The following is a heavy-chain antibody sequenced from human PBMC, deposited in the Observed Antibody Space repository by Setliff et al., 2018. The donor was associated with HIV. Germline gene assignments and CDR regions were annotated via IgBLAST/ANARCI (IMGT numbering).Heavy chain of an antibody. Sequence: SVKVSCKASGGTFSSYAISWVRQAPGQGLEWMGGIIPIFGTANYAQKFQGRVTVTMDTSTSTAYMELRSLKSDDTAVYYCARGKTWLRFLDYWGQGTLVTVFS. CDR2: IIPIFGTA. CDR3: ARGKTWLRFLDY. J-gene: IGHJ4*02. V-gene: IGHV1-69*05. CDR1: GGTFSSYA. D-gene: IGHD5-12*01.